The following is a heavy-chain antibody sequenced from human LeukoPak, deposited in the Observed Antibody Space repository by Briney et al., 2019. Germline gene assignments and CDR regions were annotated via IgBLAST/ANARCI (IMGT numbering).Heavy chain of an antibody. J-gene: IGHJ5*02. Sequence: SETLSLTCAVYGGSFSGYYWSWIRQPPGKGLEWIGEINHSGSTNYNPSLKSRVTISVDTSKNQFSLNLTSVTAADTAVYYCAVTWNADRTFAPWGQGILVTVS. CDR2: INHSGST. CDR3: AVTWNADRTFAP. D-gene: IGHD1-1*01. CDR1: GGSFSGYY. V-gene: IGHV4-34*01.